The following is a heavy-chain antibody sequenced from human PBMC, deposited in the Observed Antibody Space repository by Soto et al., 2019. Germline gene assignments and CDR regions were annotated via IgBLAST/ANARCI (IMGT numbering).Heavy chain of an antibody. J-gene: IGHJ6*02. Sequence: QVQLVQSGAEVKKPGSSVKVSCKASGGTFSSYAISWVRQAPGQGLEWMGGIIPIFGTANYAQKFQGRATNTADKATSTADMSLSSLRSEDRGVYYGAMDQSNRAAYSNYGMDVWGHGTTVTVSS. V-gene: IGHV1-69*14. CDR3: AMDQSNRAAYSNYGMDV. D-gene: IGHD5-18*01. CDR2: IIPIFGTA. CDR1: GGTFSSYA.